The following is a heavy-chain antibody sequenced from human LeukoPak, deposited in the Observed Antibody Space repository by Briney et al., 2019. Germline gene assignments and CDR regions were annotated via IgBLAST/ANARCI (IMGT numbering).Heavy chain of an antibody. CDR3: ARGGRIAAAGYFDY. CDR1: GYTFTSNY. V-gene: IGHV1-18*04. D-gene: IGHD6-13*01. CDR2: ISAYNGNT. Sequence: ASVKVSCKAFGYTFTSNYMHWVRQAPGQGPEWMGWISAYNGNTNYAQKLQGRVTMTTDTSTSTAYMELRSLRSDDTAVYYCARGGRIAAAGYFDYWGQGTLVTVSS. J-gene: IGHJ4*02.